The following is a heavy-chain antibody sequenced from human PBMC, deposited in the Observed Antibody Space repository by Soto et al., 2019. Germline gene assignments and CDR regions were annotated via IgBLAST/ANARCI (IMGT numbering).Heavy chain of an antibody. D-gene: IGHD6-6*01. CDR2: ISSTGSTP. CDR1: GFPFSDSY. J-gene: IGHJ5*02. Sequence: QMQLVEFGGGLVKPGGSLRLSCAASGFPFSDSYMAWIRQAPGKGLEEIATISSTGSTPYYADSVKGRFTMSRDNAQHSLYLEMNNLRAEDTAVYYCARGQQLVANWLDTWGQGILVTVSS. V-gene: IGHV3-11*01. CDR3: ARGQQLVANWLDT.